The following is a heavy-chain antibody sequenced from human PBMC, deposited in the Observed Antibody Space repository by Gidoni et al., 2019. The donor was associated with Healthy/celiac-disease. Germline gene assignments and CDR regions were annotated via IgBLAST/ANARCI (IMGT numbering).Heavy chain of an antibody. J-gene: IGHJ4*02. CDR1: GFTFSNAW. CDR2: IKSKTDGGTT. CDR3: TTFVEVGAVAGSDY. D-gene: IGHD6-19*01. Sequence: EVQLVESGGGLVKPGGSLSLSCSASGFTFSNAWMSWVRQAPGKGLEWVGRIKSKTDGGTTDYAAPVNGRFTISRDDSKNTLYLQMNSLKTEDTAVYYCTTFVEVGAVAGSDYWGQGTLVTVSS. V-gene: IGHV3-15*01.